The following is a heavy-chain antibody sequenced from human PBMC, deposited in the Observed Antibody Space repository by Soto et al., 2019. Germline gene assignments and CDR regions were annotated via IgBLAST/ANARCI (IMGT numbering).Heavy chain of an antibody. CDR1: KFSFSNYG. Sequence: DLEESGGGAVQPGKSLRLSCTASKFSFSNYGMHWVRQAPGKGLEWVALTTYDGRRTYYADSVKGRFTISRDNSKNMLYLQMSSLRIDDTAVYYCAKDWREGYDTEAYDIWGQGTEVTVAS. CDR3: AKDWREGYDTEAYDI. D-gene: IGHD5-12*01. V-gene: IGHV3-30*18. J-gene: IGHJ3*02. CDR2: TTYDGRRT.